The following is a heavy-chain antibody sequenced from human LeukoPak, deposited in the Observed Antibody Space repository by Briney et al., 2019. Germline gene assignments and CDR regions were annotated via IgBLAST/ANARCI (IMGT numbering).Heavy chain of an antibody. Sequence: SETLSLTCTVSGGSISSYYWSWIRQPPGKGLEWIGYIYYSGSTSYNPSLKSRVTISVDTSKNQFSLKLSSVTAADTAVYYCARDRRAVAVNYYGMDVWGQGTTVTVSS. J-gene: IGHJ6*02. D-gene: IGHD6-19*01. CDR3: ARDRRAVAVNYYGMDV. CDR2: IYYSGST. CDR1: GGSISSYY. V-gene: IGHV4-59*01.